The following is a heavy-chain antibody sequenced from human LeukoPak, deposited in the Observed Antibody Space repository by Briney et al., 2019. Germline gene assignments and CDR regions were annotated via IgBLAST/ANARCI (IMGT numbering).Heavy chain of an antibody. D-gene: IGHD6-13*01. V-gene: IGHV5-51*01. CDR1: GYGFTNYW. J-gene: IGHJ4*02. Sequence: GESLKISCKGSGYGFTNYWIGWVRPMPGKGLEWMGIIYPGDSDTRYSPSFQGQVPFSADKSITTAYLQWTSLKASDTAMYYCARHIGSSWYRDYFDSWGQGTLSPSPQ. CDR2: IYPGDSDT. CDR3: ARHIGSSWYRDYFDS.